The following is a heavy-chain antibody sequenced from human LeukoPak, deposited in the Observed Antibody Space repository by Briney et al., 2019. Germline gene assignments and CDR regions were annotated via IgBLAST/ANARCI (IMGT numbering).Heavy chain of an antibody. D-gene: IGHD3-16*01. Sequence: PSETLSLTCSVSGGSISTYYWTWIRQPPGKGPEWIGYIYYSGSTKNNPSLKSRVTISVDTSKNQFSLKLSSVTAADTAVYYCARGVSFYGYWGQGTLVTVSS. CDR1: GGSISTYY. CDR3: ARGVSFYGY. J-gene: IGHJ4*02. CDR2: IYYSGST. V-gene: IGHV4-59*12.